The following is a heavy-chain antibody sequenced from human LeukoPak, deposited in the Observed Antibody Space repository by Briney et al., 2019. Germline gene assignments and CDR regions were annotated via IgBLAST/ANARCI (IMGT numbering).Heavy chain of an antibody. CDR3: ATGSGWYDYYFDY. CDR2: FDPEDGET. Sequence: GASVKVSCKVSGYTLTELSMHWVRQAPGKGLEWMGGFDPEDGETIYAQKFQGRVTMTEDTSTDTAYMELSSLRSEDTATYYCATGSGWYDYYFDYWGQGTLVTVSS. J-gene: IGHJ4*02. CDR1: GYTLTELS. D-gene: IGHD6-19*01. V-gene: IGHV1-24*01.